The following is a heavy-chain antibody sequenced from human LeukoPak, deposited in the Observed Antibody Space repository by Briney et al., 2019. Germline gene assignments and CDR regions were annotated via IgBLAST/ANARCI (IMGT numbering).Heavy chain of an antibody. CDR1: GFTFSDYD. V-gene: IGHV3-13*01. Sequence: PGGSLRLSCAASGFTFSDYDMHWVRQATGKGLEWVSAIGTAGDTYYTGSVKGRFTISRGNAKNSLYLQMNSLRAGDTAVYYCARVAKERVGGVYYFDYWGQGTLVTVPS. D-gene: IGHD1-1*01. J-gene: IGHJ4*02. CDR2: IGTAGDT. CDR3: ARVAKERVGGVYYFDY.